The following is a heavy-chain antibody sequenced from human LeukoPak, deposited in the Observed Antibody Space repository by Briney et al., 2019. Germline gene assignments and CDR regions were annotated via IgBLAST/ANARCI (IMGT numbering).Heavy chain of an antibody. CDR1: GGSFSGYY. Sequence: SETLSLTCAVYGGSFSGYYWSWIRQPPGKGLEWIGEINHSGSTNYNPSLKSRVTISIDTSKNQFSLKLSSVTAADTAVYYCARSIEVQIGFDYWGQGTLVTVSS. J-gene: IGHJ4*02. CDR3: ARSIEVQIGFDY. D-gene: IGHD2/OR15-2a*01. CDR2: INHSGST. V-gene: IGHV4-34*01.